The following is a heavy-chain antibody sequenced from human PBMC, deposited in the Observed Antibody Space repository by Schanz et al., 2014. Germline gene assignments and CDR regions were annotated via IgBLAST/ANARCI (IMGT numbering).Heavy chain of an antibody. J-gene: IGHJ4*02. D-gene: IGHD2-15*01. Sequence: EVQLVESGGGLVQPGESLRLSCAASGFSFSSYTMSWVRQAPGKGLQWVSSLSGDGGTTHYADSVKGRFTISRDNYKNTLYLQMNSLSAEDTAVYYCVKDDRGDVVVVAANYWGQGAQVIVSS. CDR1: GFSFSSYT. CDR2: LSGDGGTT. CDR3: VKDDRGDVVVVAANY. V-gene: IGHV3-23*04.